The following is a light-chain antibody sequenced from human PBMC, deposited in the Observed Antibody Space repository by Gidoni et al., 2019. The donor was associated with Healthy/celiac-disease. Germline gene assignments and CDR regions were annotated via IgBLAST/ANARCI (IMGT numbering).Light chain of an antibody. CDR3: CSYAGSSSNVV. CDR2: EGS. J-gene: IGLJ2*01. CDR1: SSDVGSYNL. Sequence: PGQSITISCTGTSSDVGSYNLVSWYQQHPGKAPKLMIYEGSKRPSGVSNRFSGSKSGNTASLTISGLQAEDEADYYCCSYAGSSSNVVFGGGTKLTVL. V-gene: IGLV2-23*01.